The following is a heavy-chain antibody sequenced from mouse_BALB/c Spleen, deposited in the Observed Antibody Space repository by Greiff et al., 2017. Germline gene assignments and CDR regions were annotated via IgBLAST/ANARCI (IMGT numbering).Heavy chain of an antibody. Sequence: EVQVVESGAELVKPGASVKLSCTASGFNIKDTYMHWVKQRPEQGLEWIGRIDPANGNTKYDPKFQGKATITADTSSNTAYLQLSSLTSEDTAVYYCARDSVTTFAYWGQGTLVTVSA. V-gene: IGHV14-3*02. D-gene: IGHD2-1*01. CDR2: IDPANGNT. J-gene: IGHJ3*01. CDR3: ARDSVTTFAY. CDR1: GFNIKDTY.